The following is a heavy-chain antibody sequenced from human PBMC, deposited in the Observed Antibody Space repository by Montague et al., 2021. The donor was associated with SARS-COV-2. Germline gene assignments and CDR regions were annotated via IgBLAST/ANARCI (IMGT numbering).Heavy chain of an antibody. J-gene: IGHJ5*02. V-gene: IGHV4-39*07. D-gene: IGHD3-16*02. CDR1: GGSISSGGYY. CDR3: ARGYDYVWGSYRYLHWFDP. Sequence: SETLSLTCTVAGGSISSGGYYWSGIRQPPGKGPKWIGEINHSGSTNYNPSLKSRVTISVDTSKNQFSLKLSSVTAADTAVYYCARGYDYVWGSYRYLHWFDPWGQGTLVTVSS. CDR2: INHSGST.